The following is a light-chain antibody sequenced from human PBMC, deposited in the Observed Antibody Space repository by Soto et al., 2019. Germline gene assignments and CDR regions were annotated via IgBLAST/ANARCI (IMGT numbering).Light chain of an antibody. CDR2: GAS. Sequence: EIVLTQYPGTLSLSPGERATLSCRASQSVSSSYLAWYQQKPGQAPRLLIYGASSRATGIPDRFSGSGSGTDFTLTISRLEPEDFAVYYCQQRSNWPRTFGQGTKVDIK. J-gene: IGKJ1*01. CDR3: QQRSNWPRT. V-gene: IGKV3D-20*02. CDR1: QSVSSSY.